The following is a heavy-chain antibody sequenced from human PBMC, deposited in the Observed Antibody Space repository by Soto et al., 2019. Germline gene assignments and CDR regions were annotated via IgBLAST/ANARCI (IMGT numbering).Heavy chain of an antibody. J-gene: IGHJ4*02. CDR3: ARVKIASRPFDY. D-gene: IGHD6-6*01. V-gene: IGHV1-18*01. CDR2: ISACNGNT. Sequence: ASVKVSCKASGYTFTSYGISWVRQAPGQGLEWMGWISACNGNTNYAQKLQGRVTMTTDTSTSKAYMELRSLRSDDTAVYYCARVKIASRPFDYWGQGTLVTVSS. CDR1: GYTFTSYG.